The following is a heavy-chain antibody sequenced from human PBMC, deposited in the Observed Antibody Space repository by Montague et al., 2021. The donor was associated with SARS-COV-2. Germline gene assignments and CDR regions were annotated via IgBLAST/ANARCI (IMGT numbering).Heavy chain of an antibody. V-gene: IGHV4-39*01. Sequence: ETLSLTCTLSGASISSSNYYWGWIRQPPGKGLEWIATIHYSGSTYYKPSLKSRLTISVDTSKNQFSLRLSSVTAADTAVYYCARGDFGVVIIPYYYYYMDVWGKGTTVTVSS. D-gene: IGHD3-3*01. CDR1: GASISSSNYY. CDR3: ARGDFGVVIIPYYYYYMDV. J-gene: IGHJ6*03. CDR2: IHYSGST.